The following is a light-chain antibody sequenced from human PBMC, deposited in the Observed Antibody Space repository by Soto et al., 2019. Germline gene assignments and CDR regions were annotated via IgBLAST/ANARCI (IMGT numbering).Light chain of an antibody. CDR3: QQEYSRPPVT. J-gene: IGKJ4*01. Sequence: EIVMTQSPATLSVSPGERATLSCRASESVGSNLACCHQKPGQAPRLLIKGASRISTCIPPRFGGSWSGTEFTLTISSLQAEDFSVVYYQQEYSRPPVTFGRGTKVDIK. V-gene: IGKV3-15*01. CDR1: ESVGSN. CDR2: GAS.